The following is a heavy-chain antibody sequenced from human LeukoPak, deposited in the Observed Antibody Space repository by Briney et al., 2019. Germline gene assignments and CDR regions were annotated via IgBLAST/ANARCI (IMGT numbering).Heavy chain of an antibody. J-gene: IGHJ4*02. CDR3: AKAQQLWYHFDY. CDR2: ISSSSSYI. V-gene: IGHV3-21*01. CDR1: GFTVSSNY. Sequence: GGSLRLSCAASGFTVSSNYMSWVRQAPGKGLEWVSSISSSSSYIYYADSVKGRFTISRDNAKNSLYLQMNSLRAEDTAVYYCAKAQQLWYHFDYWGQGTLVTVSS. D-gene: IGHD5-18*01.